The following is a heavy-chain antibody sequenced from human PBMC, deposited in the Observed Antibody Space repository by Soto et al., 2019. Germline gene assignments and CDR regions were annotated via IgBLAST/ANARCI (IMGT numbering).Heavy chain of an antibody. CDR3: ARHHSSGWYSGYDAFDI. Sequence: QVQLVQSGAEVKKPGASVKVSCKASGYTFTSYGISWVRQAPGQGLEWMGWISAYNGNTNYAQKLQGRVTMTTGTSTSTAYMELRSLRSDDTAVYYCARHHSSGWYSGYDAFDIWGQGTMVTVSS. CDR2: ISAYNGNT. CDR1: GYTFTSYG. J-gene: IGHJ3*02. V-gene: IGHV1-18*01. D-gene: IGHD6-19*01.